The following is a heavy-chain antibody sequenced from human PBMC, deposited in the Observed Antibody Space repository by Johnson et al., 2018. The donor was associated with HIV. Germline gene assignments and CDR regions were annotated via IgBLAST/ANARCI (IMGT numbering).Heavy chain of an antibody. J-gene: IGHJ3*02. CDR1: GFTFSSYA. CDR3: AGIAAAGGDAFDI. V-gene: IGHV3-23*04. Sequence: VQLVESGGGLVQPGGSLRLSCAASGFTFSSYAMSWVRQAPGKGLEWVSAISGSGGSTYYADSVKGRFTISRDNSKKPLYLQMNSRRAEDTAVYYCAGIAAAGGDAFDIWGQGTMVTVSS. CDR2: ISGSGGST. D-gene: IGHD6-13*01.